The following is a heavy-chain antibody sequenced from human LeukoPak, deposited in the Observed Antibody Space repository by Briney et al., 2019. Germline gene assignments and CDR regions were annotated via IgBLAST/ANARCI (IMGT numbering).Heavy chain of an antibody. Sequence: SQTLSLTCTVSGGSISSGGYYWSWIRQPPGKGLEWIGYIYHSGSTYYNPSLKSRVTISVDRSKNQFSLKLSSVTAADTAVYYCATLAAAGNYLFDYRGQGTLVTVSS. D-gene: IGHD6-13*01. CDR2: IYHSGST. V-gene: IGHV4-30-2*01. CDR1: GGSISSGGYY. J-gene: IGHJ4*02. CDR3: ATLAAAGNYLFDY.